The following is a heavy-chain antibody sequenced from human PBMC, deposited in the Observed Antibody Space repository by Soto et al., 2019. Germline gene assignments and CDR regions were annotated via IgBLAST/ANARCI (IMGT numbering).Heavy chain of an antibody. V-gene: IGHV1-69*13. Sequence: ASVKVSCKASGGTFSSYAISWVRQAPGQGLEWMGGIIPIFGTANYAQKFQGRVTITADESTSTAYMELSSLRSEDTAVYYCARFGGSNPRYYGMDVWGQGTTVTVSS. J-gene: IGHJ6*02. CDR3: ARFGGSNPRYYGMDV. CDR1: GGTFSSYA. D-gene: IGHD3-10*01. CDR2: IIPIFGTA.